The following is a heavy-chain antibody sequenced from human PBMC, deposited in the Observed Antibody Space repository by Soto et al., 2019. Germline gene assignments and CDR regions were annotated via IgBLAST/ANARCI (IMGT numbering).Heavy chain of an antibody. CDR2: ISGSGGST. CDR1: GFTFSSYA. CDR3: AKDRGLIYCSSTSCPGYFDY. V-gene: IGHV3-23*01. D-gene: IGHD2-2*01. Sequence: PRGSLRLSCAASGFTFSSYAMSWVRQAPGKGLEWVSAISGSGGSTYYADSVKGRFTISRDDSKNTLYLQMNSLRAEDTAVYYCAKDRGLIYCSSTSCPGYFDYWGQGTLVTVS. J-gene: IGHJ4*02.